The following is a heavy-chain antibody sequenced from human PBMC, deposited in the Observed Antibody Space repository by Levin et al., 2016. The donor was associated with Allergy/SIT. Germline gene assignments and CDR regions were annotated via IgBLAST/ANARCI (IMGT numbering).Heavy chain of an antibody. Sequence: ESLKISCAASGFTFSSYSMNWVRQAPGKGLEWVSYISSSSSYTNYADSVKGRFTISRDNAKNSLYLQMNSLRAEDTAVYYCARDVLDWDDAFDIWGQGTMVTVSS. D-gene: IGHD2-8*02. J-gene: IGHJ3*02. CDR1: GFTFSSYS. CDR3: ARDVLDWDDAFDI. CDR2: ISSSSSYT. V-gene: IGHV3-21*05.